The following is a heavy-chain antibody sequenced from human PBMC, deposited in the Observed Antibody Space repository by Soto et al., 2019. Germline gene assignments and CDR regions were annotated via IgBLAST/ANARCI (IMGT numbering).Heavy chain of an antibody. V-gene: IGHV3-23*01. CDR2: ISGSGDTT. CDR1: GFTFSGYA. CDR3: AKANQLFGVLIDYFYSGMDV. J-gene: IGHJ6*02. Sequence: EEQLLESGGDLVQPGGSLRLSCVASGFTFSGYAMSWVRQAPGTGLAWVSTISGSGDTTHYADSVKGRFAISRDNSKNTVYLQMNSLRAEDTAVYYCAKANQLFGVLIDYFYSGMDVWGQGTTVTVSS. D-gene: IGHD3-3*01.